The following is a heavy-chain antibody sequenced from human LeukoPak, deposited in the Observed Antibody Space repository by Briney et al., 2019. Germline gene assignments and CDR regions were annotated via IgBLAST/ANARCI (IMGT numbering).Heavy chain of an antibody. CDR2: IIPIFGTA. D-gene: IGHD3-10*01. V-gene: IGHV1-69*05. J-gene: IGHJ4*02. CDR3: ARGYYGSGSSFDY. CDR1: GGTFSSYA. Sequence: GASVKVSCKASGGTFSSYAISWVRQAPGQGLAWMGRIIPIFGTANYAQKFQGRVTITTDESTSTAYMELSSLRSEDTAVYYCARGYYGSGSSFDYWGQGTLVTVSS.